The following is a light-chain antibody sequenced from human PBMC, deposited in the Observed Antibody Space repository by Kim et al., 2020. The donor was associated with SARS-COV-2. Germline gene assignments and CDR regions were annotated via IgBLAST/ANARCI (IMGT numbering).Light chain of an antibody. J-gene: IGKJ1*01. CDR1: QSISSW. Sequence: APVGDRVTITCRASQSISSWLAWYQQKPGKAPKLLIYDASSLESGVPSRFSGSGSGTEFTLTISSLQPDDFATYYCQQYNSYSPTFGQGTKVDIK. CDR3: QQYNSYSPT. CDR2: DAS. V-gene: IGKV1-5*01.